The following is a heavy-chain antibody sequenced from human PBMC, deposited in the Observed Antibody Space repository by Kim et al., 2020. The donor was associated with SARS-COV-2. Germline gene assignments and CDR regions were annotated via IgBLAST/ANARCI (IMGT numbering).Heavy chain of an antibody. CDR1: GITFSSSA. J-gene: IGHJ4*02. D-gene: IGHD2-2*01. CDR2: ISVSGGNT. V-gene: IGHV3-23*01. Sequence: GGSLRLSCAASGITFSSSAMNWVRQAPGKGLEWVSSISVSGGNTYYADSVKGRFTDSRDNSKNTLYLQMKSLRAEDTAVYYCPKRGHPSTLFPFDYWGQGTLVTVSS. CDR3: PKRGHPSTLFPFDY.